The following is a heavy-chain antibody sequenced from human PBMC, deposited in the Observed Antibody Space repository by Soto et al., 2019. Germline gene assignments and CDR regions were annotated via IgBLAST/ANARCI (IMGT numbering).Heavy chain of an antibody. CDR1: GDSISRSY. Sequence: SETLSLTCTVSGDSISRSYWNWVRQTADKRLEWIGLIHSTGGSHYNPSLRSRLTMSINTSKKQFYLELTSVTAADTAVYYCVRGVAAVGTDWFYPWGQGTLVP. CDR3: VRGVAAVGTDWFYP. J-gene: IGHJ5*02. V-gene: IGHV4-4*07. CDR2: IHSTGGS. D-gene: IGHD6-13*01.